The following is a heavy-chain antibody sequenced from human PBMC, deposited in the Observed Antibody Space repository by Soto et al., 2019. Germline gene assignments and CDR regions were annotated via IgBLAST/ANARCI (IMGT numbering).Heavy chain of an antibody. D-gene: IGHD3-10*01. Sequence: GGSLRLSCAASGFTFSGYAMHWVRQAPGKGLEWVAVISYDGSNKYYADSVKGRFTISRDNSKNTLYLQMNSLRAEDTAVYYCAKDQMVRGSYYYYGMDVWGQGTTVTVSS. CDR3: AKDQMVRGSYYYYGMDV. CDR2: ISYDGSNK. J-gene: IGHJ6*02. V-gene: IGHV3-30*18. CDR1: GFTFSGYA.